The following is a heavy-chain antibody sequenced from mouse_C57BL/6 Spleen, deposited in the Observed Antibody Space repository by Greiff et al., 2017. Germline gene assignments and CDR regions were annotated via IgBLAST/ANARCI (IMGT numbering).Heavy chain of an antibody. V-gene: IGHV1-64*01. D-gene: IGHD1-1*01. CDR3: ARSLTTLVGENY. CDR2: IHPNSGST. J-gene: IGHJ2*01. Sequence: QVQLKQPGAELVKPGASVKLSCKASGYTFTSYWMHWVKQRPGQGLEWIGMIHPNSGSTNYNEKFKSKATLTVDKSSSTAYMQLSSLTSEDSAVYYCARSLTTLVGENYWGQGTTLTVSS. CDR1: GYTFTSYW.